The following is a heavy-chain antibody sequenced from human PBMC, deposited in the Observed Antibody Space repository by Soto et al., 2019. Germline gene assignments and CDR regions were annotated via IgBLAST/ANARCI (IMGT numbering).Heavy chain of an antibody. J-gene: IGHJ6*02. CDR3: ARIRVYCTNGVCPYYYYYGMDV. CDR2: IHWDDDK. D-gene: IGHD2-8*01. Sequence: SGPTLVNPTQTLTLTCTFSGFSLSTSGMCVSWIRQPPGKALEWLALIHWDDDKSYSTSLKTRLTISKDTSKNQVVLTMTNMEPVDTAQYYCARIRVYCTNGVCPYYYYYGMDVWGQGTTVTVSS. CDR1: GFSLSTSGMC. V-gene: IGHV2-70*01.